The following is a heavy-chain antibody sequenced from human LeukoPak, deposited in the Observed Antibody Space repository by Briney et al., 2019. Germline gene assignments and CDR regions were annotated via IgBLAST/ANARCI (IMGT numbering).Heavy chain of an antibody. J-gene: IGHJ4*02. D-gene: IGHD1-1*01. Sequence: GGSLRLSCVVSGFTLSDFAMHWVRQAPGKSLEYVSSISNIGDVTHYAASVRGRFIMSRDISKKTLYLQLGSLRVDDMAVYYCSRGLSQTNSAPFDFWGQGTLVTVSS. CDR2: ISNIGDVT. CDR3: SRGLSQTNSAPFDF. CDR1: GFTLSDFA. V-gene: IGHV3-64*02.